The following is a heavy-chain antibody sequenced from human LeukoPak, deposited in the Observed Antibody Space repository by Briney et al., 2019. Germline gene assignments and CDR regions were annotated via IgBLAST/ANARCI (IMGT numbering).Heavy chain of an antibody. J-gene: IGHJ4*02. Sequence: PGESLKNSCKGSGYTFTSYWISWVRQMPGKGLEWMGKIDPSDSYTSYSPSFQGHVTISADKSISAAFLQWSSLKASDTAMYYCARHSHYDFWSGYLDYWGQGTLVTVSS. CDR2: IDPSDSYT. V-gene: IGHV5-10-1*01. CDR3: ARHSHYDFWSGYLDY. CDR1: GYTFTSYW. D-gene: IGHD3-3*01.